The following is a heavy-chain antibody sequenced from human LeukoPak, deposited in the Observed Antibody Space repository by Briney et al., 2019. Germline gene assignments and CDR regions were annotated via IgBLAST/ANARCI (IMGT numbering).Heavy chain of an antibody. CDR1: GGSISSSSYY. J-gene: IGHJ4*02. Sequence: SSQTLSLTCTVSGGSISSSSYYWGWIRQPPGKGLEWIGSIYYSGSTYYNPSLKSRVTISVDTSKNQFSLKLSSVTAADTAVYYCARAAMVRGVIIRRPTYYFDYWGQGTLVTVSS. CDR2: IYYSGST. D-gene: IGHD3-10*01. V-gene: IGHV4-39*07. CDR3: ARAAMVRGVIIRRPTYYFDY.